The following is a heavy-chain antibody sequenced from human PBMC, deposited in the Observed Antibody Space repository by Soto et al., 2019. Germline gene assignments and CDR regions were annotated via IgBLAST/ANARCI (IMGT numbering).Heavy chain of an antibody. V-gene: IGHV1-69*01. D-gene: IGHD5-12*01. J-gene: IGHJ4*02. CDR1: GGTFSSYA. Sequence: QVQLVQSGAEVKKPGSSVKVSCKASGGTFSSYAISWVRQAPGQGLEWMGGIIPIFGTANYAQKFQGRVTITADESTSTAYMELSSLRSEDTAVYYCAKPGMATIRGGMGDWFYIDYWGQGSLVTVSS. CDR3: AKPGMATIRGGMGDWFYIDY. CDR2: IIPIFGTA.